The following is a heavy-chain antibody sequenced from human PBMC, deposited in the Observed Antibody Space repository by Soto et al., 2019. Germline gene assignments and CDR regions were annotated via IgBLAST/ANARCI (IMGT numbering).Heavy chain of an antibody. J-gene: IGHJ6*03. Sequence: GGSLRLSCAASGFTFSSYGMHWVRQAPGKGLEWVAVIWYDGSNKYYADSVKGRFTISRDNSKNTLYLQMNSLRAEDTAVYYCARENLGEFPAYYYYYMDVWGKGTTVTVSS. CDR3: ARENLGEFPAYYYYYMDV. CDR2: IWYDGSNK. CDR1: GFTFSSYG. V-gene: IGHV3-33*01. D-gene: IGHD3-16*01.